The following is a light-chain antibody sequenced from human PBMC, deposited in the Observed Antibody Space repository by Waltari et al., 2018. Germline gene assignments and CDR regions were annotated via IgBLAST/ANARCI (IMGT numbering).Light chain of an antibody. CDR3: QSNRV. J-gene: IGLJ2*01. CDR1: ALPKQY. CDR2: KDR. Sequence: SYELTQPPSVSVSPGQTARSTCSGDALPKQYAYWYQQKPGQAPVLVIYKDRERPSGIPERFSGSSSGTTVTLTISGVQAEDEADYYCQSNRVFGGGTKLTVL. V-gene: IGLV3-25*03.